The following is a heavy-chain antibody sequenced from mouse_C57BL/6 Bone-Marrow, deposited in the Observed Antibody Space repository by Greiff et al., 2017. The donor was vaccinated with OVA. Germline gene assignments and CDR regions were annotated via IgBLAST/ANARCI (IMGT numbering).Heavy chain of an antibody. D-gene: IGHD2-13*01. J-gene: IGHJ4*01. CDR2: INPSTGGT. CDR3: SSGVGLLSAIDY. V-gene: IGHV1-42*01. CDR1: GYSFTGYY. Sequence: EVQLQQSGPELVKPGASVKISCKASGYSFTGYYMNWVKQSPEKSLEWIGEINPSTGGTTYNQKFKAKATLTVDKSSSTAYMQLKSLTSEDSAVYFCSSGVGLLSAIDYWGQGTSVTVSS.